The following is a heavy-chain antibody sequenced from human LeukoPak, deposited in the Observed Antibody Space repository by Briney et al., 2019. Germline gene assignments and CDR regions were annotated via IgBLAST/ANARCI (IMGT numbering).Heavy chain of an antibody. D-gene: IGHD2-15*01. CDR1: GGSISSYY. Sequence: SETLSLTCTVSGGSISSYYWSWIRQPPGKGLQWIGYIYYSGSTNYNPSLRSRVTISVVTSKNQFSLKLSSVTAADTAVYYCARDPSVGWFDPWGQGTLVTVSS. V-gene: IGHV4-59*01. CDR3: ARDPSVGWFDP. CDR2: IYYSGST. J-gene: IGHJ5*02.